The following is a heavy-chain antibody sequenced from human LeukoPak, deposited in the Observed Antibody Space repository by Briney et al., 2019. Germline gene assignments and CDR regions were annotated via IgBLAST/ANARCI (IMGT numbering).Heavy chain of an antibody. CDR2: ISGSGGST. CDR3: AKEGLQYRFDY. V-gene: IGHV3-23*01. Sequence: GGSLRLSCAASGFTFSNYNMNWVRQAPGKGLEWVSAISGSGGSTYYADSVKGRFTISRDNSKNTLYLQMNSLRAEDTAVYYCAKEGLQYRFDYWGQGTLVTVSS. CDR1: GFTFSNYN. J-gene: IGHJ4*02. D-gene: IGHD4-4*01.